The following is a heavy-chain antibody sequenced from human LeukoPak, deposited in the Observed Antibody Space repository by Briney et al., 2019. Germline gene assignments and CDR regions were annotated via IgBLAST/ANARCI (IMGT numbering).Heavy chain of an antibody. J-gene: IGHJ5*02. CDR2: MNPNSGNT. D-gene: IGHD2-2*01. CDR1: GYTFTSYD. CDR3: ARVGRGCSSINCYWEDWFDP. Sequence: PEASVKVSCKASGYTFTSYDINWVRQATEQGLEWMGWMNPNSGNTGYAQKFQGRVTMTRNTSISTAYMELSSLRSEDTAVYYCARVGRGCSSINCYWEDWFDPWGQGTLVIVSS. V-gene: IGHV1-8*01.